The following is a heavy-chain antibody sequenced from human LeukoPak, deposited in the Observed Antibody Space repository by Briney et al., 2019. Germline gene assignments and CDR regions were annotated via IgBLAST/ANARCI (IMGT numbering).Heavy chain of an antibody. CDR1: GYTFTSYG. Sequence: ASVKVSCKASGYTFTSYGISWVRQAPGQGLEWMGWISVYNGNTNYAQKFQGRVTITADESTSTAYMELSSLRSEDTAVYYCASGAVAGTIDYWGQGTLVTVSS. J-gene: IGHJ4*02. D-gene: IGHD6-19*01. V-gene: IGHV1-18*01. CDR3: ASGAVAGTIDY. CDR2: ISVYNGNT.